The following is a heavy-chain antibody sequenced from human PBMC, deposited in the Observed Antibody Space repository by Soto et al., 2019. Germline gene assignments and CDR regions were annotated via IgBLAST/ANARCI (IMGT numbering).Heavy chain of an antibody. V-gene: IGHV4-39*01. CDR1: GGSISSSSYY. CDR2: IYYSGST. J-gene: IGHJ6*02. Sequence: PSETLSLTCTVSGGSISSSSYYWGWIRQPPGKGLEWIGSIYYSGSTYYNPSLKSRVTISVDTSKNQFSLKLSSVTAADTAVYYCARPHVARTIYGMDVWGQGTTVTVSS. CDR3: ARPHVARTIYGMDV.